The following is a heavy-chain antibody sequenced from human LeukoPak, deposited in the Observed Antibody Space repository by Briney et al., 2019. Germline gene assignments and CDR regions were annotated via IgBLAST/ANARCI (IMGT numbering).Heavy chain of an antibody. CDR2: ISGSDGST. Sequence: TGGSLRLSCAASGFTVSSNYMSWVRQAPGKGLEWVSAISGSDGSTYYADSVKGRFTISRDNSKNTLYLQMNSLRAEDTALYYCAKSDYYDSSGYYLGVLESYNTFDYWGQGTLVTVSS. J-gene: IGHJ4*02. CDR3: AKSDYYDSSGYYLGVLESYNTFDY. CDR1: GFTVSSNY. D-gene: IGHD3-22*01. V-gene: IGHV3-23*01.